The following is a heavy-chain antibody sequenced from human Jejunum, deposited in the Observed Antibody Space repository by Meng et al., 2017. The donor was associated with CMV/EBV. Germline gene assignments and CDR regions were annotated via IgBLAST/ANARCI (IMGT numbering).Heavy chain of an antibody. CDR2: TYSGGYT. J-gene: IGHJ4*02. V-gene: IGHV3-66*02. CDR3: ATSTVVNVGGY. CDR1: GFTVRSNS. D-gene: IGHD4-23*01. Sequence: CPAPGFTVRSNSMSWVRQAPGKGLEWVSITYSGGYTYYADSVKGRFTISRDNSKNTVYLQMNSLRAEDTAVYFCATSTVVNVGGYWGRGSLVTVSS.